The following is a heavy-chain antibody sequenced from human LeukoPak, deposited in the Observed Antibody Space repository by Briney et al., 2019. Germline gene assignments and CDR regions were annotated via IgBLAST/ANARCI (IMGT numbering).Heavy chain of an antibody. D-gene: IGHD6-13*01. CDR1: GFTFSSNW. V-gene: IGHV3-7*01. J-gene: IGHJ4*02. CDR2: IKQDESEK. CDR3: ARSIAAATFDY. Sequence: GGSLRLSCAASGFTFSSNWMSWVRQAPGKGLEWVANIKQDESEKYYVDPVKGRFTISRDNAKNSLYLQMNSLRAEDTAVYYCARSIAAATFDYWGQGTLVTVSS.